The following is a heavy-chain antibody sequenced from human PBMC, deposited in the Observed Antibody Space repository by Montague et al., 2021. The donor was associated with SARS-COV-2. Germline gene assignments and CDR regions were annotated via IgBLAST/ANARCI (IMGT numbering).Heavy chain of an antibody. J-gene: IGHJ4*02. CDR1: GGSISSFY. D-gene: IGHD2-15*01. V-gene: IGHV4-59*08. CDR2: ISDSGST. CDR3: ARHYSATLPADY. Sequence: SETLSLTCTVSGGSISSFYWSWFRQPPGKGLEWIGYISDSGSTNYSPSLPSRVTMSVDTSKNQFSLKANSVAAADTAVYYCARHYSATLPADYWGQGTLVTVSS.